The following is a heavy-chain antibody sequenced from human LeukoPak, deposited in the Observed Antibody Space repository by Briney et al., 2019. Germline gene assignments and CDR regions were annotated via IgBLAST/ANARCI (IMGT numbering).Heavy chain of an antibody. CDR3: ASSGYDPHDAFDI. Sequence: PGGSLRLSCEASGFTFSSYWMHWVRQAPGKGLVWVSRINSDGSSTSYADSVKGRFTISRDNAKNTLYLQMNSLRAEDTAVYYCASSGYDPHDAFDIWGQGTMVTVSS. V-gene: IGHV3-74*01. D-gene: IGHD5-12*01. J-gene: IGHJ3*02. CDR2: INSDGSST. CDR1: GFTFSSYW.